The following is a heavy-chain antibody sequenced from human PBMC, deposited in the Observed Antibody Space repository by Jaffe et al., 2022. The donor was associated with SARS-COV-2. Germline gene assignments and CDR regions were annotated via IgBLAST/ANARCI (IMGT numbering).Heavy chain of an antibody. CDR2: IYPGDSDT. Sequence: EVQLVQSGAEVKKPGESLKISCKGSGYSFTSYWIGWVRQMPGKGLEWMGIIYPGDSDTRYSPSFQGQVTISADKSISTAYLQWSSLKASDTAMYYCARQVRDCSSTSCYKTGDYYYYGMDVWGQGTTVTVSS. V-gene: IGHV5-51*01. D-gene: IGHD2-2*01. J-gene: IGHJ6*02. CDR1: GYSFTSYW. CDR3: ARQVRDCSSTSCYKTGDYYYYGMDV.